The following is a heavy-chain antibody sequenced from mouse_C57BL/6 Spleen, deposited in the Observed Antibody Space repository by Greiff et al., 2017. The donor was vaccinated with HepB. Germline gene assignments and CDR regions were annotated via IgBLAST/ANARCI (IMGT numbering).Heavy chain of an antibody. CDR1: GYTFTSYT. Sequence: VQLQQSGAELARPGASVKMSCKASGYTFTSYTMHWVKQRPGQGLEWIGYINPSSGYTKYNQKFKDKATLTADKSSSTAYMQLSSLTSEDSAVYYCARSFTTVVPLDYWGQGTTLTVSS. V-gene: IGHV1-4*01. CDR2: INPSSGYT. J-gene: IGHJ2*01. CDR3: ARSFTTVVPLDY. D-gene: IGHD1-1*01.